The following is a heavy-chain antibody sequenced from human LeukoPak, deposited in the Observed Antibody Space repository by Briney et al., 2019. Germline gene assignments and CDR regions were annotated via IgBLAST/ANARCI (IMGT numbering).Heavy chain of an antibody. CDR2: INPNSGGT. J-gene: IGHJ4*02. CDR1: GYTFTGYY. Sequence: ASVKVSCKASGYTFTGYYMHWVRQAPGQGLEWMGWINPNSGGTNYAQKFQGRVTMTRDTSISTAYMELSRLRSDDTAVYYCARTASYYDILTGYPLDYWGQGTLVTVSS. V-gene: IGHV1-2*02. D-gene: IGHD3-9*01. CDR3: ARTASYYDILTGYPLDY.